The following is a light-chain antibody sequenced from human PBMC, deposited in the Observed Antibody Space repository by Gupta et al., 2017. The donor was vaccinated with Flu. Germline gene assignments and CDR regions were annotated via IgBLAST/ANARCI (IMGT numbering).Light chain of an antibody. CDR1: SRDIGGYNY. CDR2: EVS. J-gene: IGLJ2*01. CDR3: SSYTSTSMI. Sequence: QSDLTQPASVSGSPGQSIPISCTGTSRDIGGYNYVSWYQQHPGKAPKLMIYEVSNRPSGGSNRFSASKSGNTASLTISGLQAEDEADYYCSSYTSTSMIFGGGTTLTVL. V-gene: IGLV2-14*01.